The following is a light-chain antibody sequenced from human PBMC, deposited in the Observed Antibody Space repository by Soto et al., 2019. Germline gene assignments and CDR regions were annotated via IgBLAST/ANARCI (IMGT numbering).Light chain of an antibody. CDR3: QSYDSSLSGYV. J-gene: IGLJ1*01. CDR2: ANT. Sequence: QSVLTQPPSVSGAPGQRVTVSCTGSSSNIGAGYDVHWYQRLPGTAPKLLIYANTNRPSGVPDRFSGSKSGTSASLAITGLQAEDEADYYCQSYDSSLSGYVFGTGTKVTVL. CDR1: SSNIGAGYD. V-gene: IGLV1-40*01.